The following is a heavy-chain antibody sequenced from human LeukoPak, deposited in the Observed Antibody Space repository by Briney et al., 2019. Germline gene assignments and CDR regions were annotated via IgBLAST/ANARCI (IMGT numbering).Heavy chain of an antibody. D-gene: IGHD3-22*01. CDR3: ARGTYYDSSGSHYYYGMDV. V-gene: IGHV4-39*01. J-gene: IGHJ6*02. Sequence: SETLSLTCTVSGGSIRSSSYYWGWIRQPPGKGLEWIGSIYYSGSTYYNASLKSRGTISVDTSKNQFSLKLNSVTAADTAVYYCARGTYYDSSGSHYYYGMDVWGQGTTVTVSS. CDR2: IYYSGST. CDR1: GGSIRSSSYY.